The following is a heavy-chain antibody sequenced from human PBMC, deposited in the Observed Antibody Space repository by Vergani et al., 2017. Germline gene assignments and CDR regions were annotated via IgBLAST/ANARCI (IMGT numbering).Heavy chain of an antibody. CDR1: GFTFDDYA. CDR3: ARDERGMDV. Sequence: EVQLVESGGGVVQPGGSLRLSCAASGFTFDDYAMHWVRQAPGKGLEWVSLISGDGGSTYFADSVKGRFTISRDNSKSSLYLQMNRLRTEDTALYYCARDERGMDVWGQGTTVTVSS. CDR2: ISGDGGST. V-gene: IGHV3-43*02. J-gene: IGHJ6*02.